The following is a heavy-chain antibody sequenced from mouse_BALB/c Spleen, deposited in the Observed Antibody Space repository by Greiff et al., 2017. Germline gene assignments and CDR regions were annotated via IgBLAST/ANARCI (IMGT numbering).Heavy chain of an antibody. CDR1: GFSLTSYG. V-gene: IGHV2-9*02. J-gene: IGHJ2*01. CDR2: IWAGGST. CDR3: ARDRDYGSIYYFDY. D-gene: IGHD1-1*01. Sequence: VQRVESGPGLVAPSQSLSITCTVSGFSLTSYGVHWVRQPPGKGLEWLGVIWAGGSTNYNSALMSRLSISKDNSKSQVFLKMNSLQTDDTAMYYCARDRDYGSIYYFDYWGQGTTLTVSS.